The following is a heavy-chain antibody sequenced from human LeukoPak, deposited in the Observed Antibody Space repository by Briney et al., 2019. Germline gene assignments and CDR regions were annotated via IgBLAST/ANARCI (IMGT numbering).Heavy chain of an antibody. D-gene: IGHD2-8*01. V-gene: IGHV1-2*06. CDR3: ARDPRSSMRYYGMDV. J-gene: IGHJ6*02. Sequence: ASVKVSCKASGYTFTGYYMHWVRQAPGQGLEWMGRINPNSSGTNYAQKFQGRVTMTRDTSISTAYMELSRLRSDDTAVYYCARDPRSSMRYYGMDVWGQGTTVTVSS. CDR2: INPNSSGT. CDR1: GYTFTGYY.